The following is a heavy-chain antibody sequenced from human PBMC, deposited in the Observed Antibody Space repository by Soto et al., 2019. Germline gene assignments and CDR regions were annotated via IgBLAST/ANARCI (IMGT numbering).Heavy chain of an antibody. Sequence: QVRLVQSGAEVKKPGASVKVSCKASGYTFTSYTIHWVRQAPGQRLEWMGSINAGNGNTKYSQKFQVRVTITRDTSATTAYMELSSLRSEDTAVYYCAREGRYGDYFDFWGQGTLVTVSS. V-gene: IGHV1-3*01. CDR2: INAGNGNT. CDR1: GYTFTSYT. CDR3: AREGRYGDYFDF. J-gene: IGHJ4*02. D-gene: IGHD4-17*01.